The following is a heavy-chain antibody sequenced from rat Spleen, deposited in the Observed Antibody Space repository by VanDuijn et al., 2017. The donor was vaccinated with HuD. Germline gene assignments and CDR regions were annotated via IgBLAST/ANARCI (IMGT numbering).Heavy chain of an antibody. Sequence: EVQLVESGGGLVQPGRSLKLSCAASGFTFSDYNMAWVRQAPRKGLEWVAIITYDGSSTYYRDSVKGRFTISRNNAKSTLYLQMDNLRSEDTATYYCARHGYSGPFDYWGQGVMVTVSS. J-gene: IGHJ2*01. CDR3: ARHGYSGPFDY. D-gene: IGHD1-1*01. CDR1: GFTFSDYN. V-gene: IGHV5-7*01. CDR2: ITYDGSST.